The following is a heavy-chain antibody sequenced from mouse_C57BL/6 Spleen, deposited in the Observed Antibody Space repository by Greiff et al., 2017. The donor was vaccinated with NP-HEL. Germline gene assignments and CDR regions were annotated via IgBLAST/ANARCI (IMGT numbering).Heavy chain of an antibody. CDR1: GFTFSSYA. CDR3: TRDRDGSSVYYFDY. V-gene: IGHV5-9-1*02. Sequence: EVHLVESGEGLVKPGGSLKLSCAASGFTFSSYAMSWVRQTPEQRLEWVAYISSGGDYIYYADTVKGRFTISRDNARNTLYLQMSSLKSEDTAMYYCTRDRDGSSVYYFDYWGQGTTLTVSS. D-gene: IGHD1-1*01. CDR2: ISSGGDYI. J-gene: IGHJ2*01.